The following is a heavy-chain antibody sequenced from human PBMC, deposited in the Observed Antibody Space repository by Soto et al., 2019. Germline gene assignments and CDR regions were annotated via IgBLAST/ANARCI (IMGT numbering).Heavy chain of an antibody. V-gene: IGHV3-23*01. CDR3: AKGGGGITIFGVVINQAFDI. CDR2: ISGSGGST. J-gene: IGHJ3*02. CDR1: GFTFSSYA. D-gene: IGHD3-3*01. Sequence: GSLRLSCAASGFTFSSYAMSWVRQAPGKGLEWVSAISGSGGSTYYADSVKGRFTISRDNSKNTLYLQMNSLRAEDTAVYYCAKGGGGITIFGVVINQAFDIWGQGTMVTVSS.